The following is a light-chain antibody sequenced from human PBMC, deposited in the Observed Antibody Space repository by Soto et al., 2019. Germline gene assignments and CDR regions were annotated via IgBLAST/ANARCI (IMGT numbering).Light chain of an antibody. V-gene: IGKV3-11*01. CDR1: QSVSSY. Sequence: EIVLTQSPATLSLSPGERATLSCRASQSVSSYLAWYQQKPGQAPRLLIYDASNMATGIPSRFSGSGSGTDFTLTTSSLEPEDFAVYYCQQRSNWPPYTFGQGTKLEIK. CDR2: DAS. J-gene: IGKJ2*01. CDR3: QQRSNWPPYT.